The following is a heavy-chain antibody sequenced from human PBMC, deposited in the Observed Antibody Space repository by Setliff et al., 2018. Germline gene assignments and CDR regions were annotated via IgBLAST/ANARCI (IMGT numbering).Heavy chain of an antibody. V-gene: IGHV4-39*07. J-gene: IGHJ4*02. CDR1: GGTISSSSYY. CDR3: ARRETYYNFWSGYFDY. D-gene: IGHD3-3*01. CDR2: IYYSGST. Sequence: PSETLSLTCTVSGGTISSSSYYWGWIRQPPGKGLEWIGSIYYSGSTYYNPSLKSRVTISVDASENQFSLKLSSVTAADTAVYYCARRETYYNFWSGYFDYWGQGTLVTVS.